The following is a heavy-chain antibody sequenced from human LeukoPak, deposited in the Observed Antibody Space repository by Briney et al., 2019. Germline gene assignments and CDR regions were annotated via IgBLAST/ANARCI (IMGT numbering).Heavy chain of an antibody. V-gene: IGHV4-59*01. Sequence: SETLSLTCTVSGGSISSYYWSWIRQPPGKGLEWIGYIYYSGSTNYNPSLKSRVTISVDTSKNQFSLKLSSVTAADTAVYYCARFAGADDYPYYYYGMDVWGQGTTVTASS. CDR1: GGSISSYY. D-gene: IGHD5-12*01. CDR2: IYYSGST. CDR3: ARFAGADDYPYYYYGMDV. J-gene: IGHJ6*02.